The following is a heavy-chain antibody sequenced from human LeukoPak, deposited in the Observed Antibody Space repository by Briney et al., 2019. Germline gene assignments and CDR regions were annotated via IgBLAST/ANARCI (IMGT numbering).Heavy chain of an antibody. D-gene: IGHD2-2*01. CDR1: GFTFDDYA. J-gene: IGHJ4*02. V-gene: IGHV3-9*01. CDR2: ISWNSGSI. Sequence: GGSLRLSCAASGFTFDDYALHWVRQAPGKGLEWVSGISWNSGSIGYADSVKGRFTISRDNAKNSLYLQMNSLRAEDTALYYCATGSTLDYWGQGTLVTASS. CDR3: ATGSTLDY.